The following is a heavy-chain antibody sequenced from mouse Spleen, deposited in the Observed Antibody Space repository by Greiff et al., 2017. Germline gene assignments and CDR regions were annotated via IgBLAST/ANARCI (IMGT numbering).Heavy chain of an antibody. D-gene: IGHD1-1*01. CDR1: GFSLTSYG. J-gene: IGHJ4*01. CDR3: ARDLITTARAMDY. V-gene: IGHV2-2*01. CDR2: IWSGGST. Sequence: VQVVESGPGLVQPSQSLSITCTVSGFSLTSYGVHWVRQSPGKGLEWLGVIWSGGSTDYNAAFISRLSISKDNSKSQVFFKMNSLQADDTAIYYCARDLITTARAMDYWGQGTSVTVSS.